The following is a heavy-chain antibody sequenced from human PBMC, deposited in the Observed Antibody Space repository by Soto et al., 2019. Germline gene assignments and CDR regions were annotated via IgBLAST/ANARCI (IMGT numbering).Heavy chain of an antibody. CDR2: INPNSGGT. CDR3: ALAAYYDFWSGPYYYYYGMDV. Sequence: ASVKVSCKASGYTFNGYYMHWVRQAPGQGLERMGWINPNSGGTNYAQKFQGWVTMTRDTSISTAYMELSRLRSDDTAVYYCALAAYYDFWSGPYYYYYGMDVWGQGTTVTVSS. J-gene: IGHJ6*02. V-gene: IGHV1-2*04. CDR1: GYTFNGYY. D-gene: IGHD3-3*01.